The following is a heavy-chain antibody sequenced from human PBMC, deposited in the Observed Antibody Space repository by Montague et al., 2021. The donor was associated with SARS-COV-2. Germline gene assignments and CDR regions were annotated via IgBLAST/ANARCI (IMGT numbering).Heavy chain of an antibody. D-gene: IGHD3-10*01. J-gene: IGHJ4*02. CDR2: IVVGSGNT. CDR3: AARGFGESNGDLFDY. Sequence: SVKVSCKASGFTFTSSAMQWVRQARGQRLEWIGWIVVGSGNTNYAQKFQERVTINRDMSTSTAYMELSSLRSEDTAVYYCAARGFGESNGDLFDYWGQGTLVTVSS. V-gene: IGHV1-58*02. CDR1: GFTFTSSA.